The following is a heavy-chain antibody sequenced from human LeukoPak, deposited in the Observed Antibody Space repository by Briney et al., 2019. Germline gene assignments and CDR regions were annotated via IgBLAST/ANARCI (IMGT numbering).Heavy chain of an antibody. CDR2: IKQDGSEK. CDR3: ARGHSSSPNWFDP. D-gene: IGHD6-13*01. Sequence: GGSLRLSCAASGFAFSSNWMTWVRQAPGEGLEWVASIKQDGSEKYYVDSVKGRFTMSRDNAKNSLYLQMNSLRAEDTAVYYCARGHSSSPNWFDPWGQGTLVTVSS. J-gene: IGHJ5*02. V-gene: IGHV3-7*04. CDR1: GFAFSSNW.